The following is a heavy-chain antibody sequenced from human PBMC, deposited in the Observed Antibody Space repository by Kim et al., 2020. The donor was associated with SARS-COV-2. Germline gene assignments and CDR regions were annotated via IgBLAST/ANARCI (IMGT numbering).Heavy chain of an antibody. J-gene: IGHJ4*02. CDR3: TRFLWNDDKY. Sequence: STQYNPTLKRRVTMSVDTSKNQFSLKLSSVTAADAGVYYGTRFLWNDDKYWGQGTLVTVSS. CDR2: ST. V-gene: IGHV4-34*13. D-gene: IGHD1-1*01.